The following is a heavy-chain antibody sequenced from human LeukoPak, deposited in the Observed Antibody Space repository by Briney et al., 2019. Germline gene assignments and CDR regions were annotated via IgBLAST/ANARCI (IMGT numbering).Heavy chain of an antibody. J-gene: IGHJ4*02. V-gene: IGHV1-2*02. D-gene: IGHD5-18*01. CDR2: INPNSGAS. CDR1: GYIFTGHF. CDR3: ARDGLAGYSYGREYRPFDY. Sequence: ASVKVSCKASGYIFTGHFMHWVRQAPGQGLEWMGWINPNSGASNYAQKFQGRVTMTRDTSISTAYMELSWLRSDDTAVYYCARDGLAGYSYGREYRPFDYWGQGTLVTVSS.